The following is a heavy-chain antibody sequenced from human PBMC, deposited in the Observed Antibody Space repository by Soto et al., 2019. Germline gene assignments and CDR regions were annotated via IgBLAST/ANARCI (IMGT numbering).Heavy chain of an antibody. CDR1: EFTFSNYA. CDR2: ISYGGGTT. Sequence: GGSLRLSCAASEFTFSNYAMSWVRQAPGKGLEWVSAISYGGGTTYYADSVKGRFTISRDNSKNTLYLQMNSLRAEDTAVYYCAKDPVYYGSGSYDYWGQGTLVTVSS. D-gene: IGHD3-10*01. CDR3: AKDPVYYGSGSYDY. V-gene: IGHV3-23*01. J-gene: IGHJ4*02.